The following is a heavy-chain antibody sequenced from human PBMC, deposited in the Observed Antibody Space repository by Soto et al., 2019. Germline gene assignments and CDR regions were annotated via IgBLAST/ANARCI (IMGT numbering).Heavy chain of an antibody. CDR3: ARVAARPPRLADY. D-gene: IGHD6-6*01. CDR1: GGSFSGYY. Sequence: QVQLQQWGAGLLKPSETLSLTCAVYGGSFSGYYWSWIRQPPGKGLEWIGEINHSGSTNYNPSLKSRVTISVDTSKNQFSLKLSSVTAADTAVYYCARVAARPPRLADYWGQGTLVTVSS. V-gene: IGHV4-34*01. CDR2: INHSGST. J-gene: IGHJ4*02.